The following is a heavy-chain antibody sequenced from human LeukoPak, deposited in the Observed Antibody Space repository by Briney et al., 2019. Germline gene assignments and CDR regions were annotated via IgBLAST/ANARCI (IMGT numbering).Heavy chain of an antibody. CDR1: GYTFTSYD. J-gene: IGHJ6*03. Sequence: SVKVSCKAPGYTFTSYDINWVRQATGQGLEWMGGIIPIFGTANYAQKFQGRVTITTDESTSTAYMELSSLRSEDTAVYYCARDQGSGYDSDYYYYYMDVWGKGTTVTVSS. D-gene: IGHD5-12*01. CDR3: ARDQGSGYDSDYYYYYMDV. CDR2: IIPIFGTA. V-gene: IGHV1-69*05.